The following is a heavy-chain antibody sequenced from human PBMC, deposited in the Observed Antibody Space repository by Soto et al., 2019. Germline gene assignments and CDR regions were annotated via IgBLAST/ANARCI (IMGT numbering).Heavy chain of an antibody. CDR2: ISGSGGST. CDR3: ASYGDYEVGVFDY. Sequence: PGGSLRLSCAASGFTFSSYAMSWVRQAPGKGLEWVSAISGSGGSTYYADSVKGRFTISRDNSKNTLYLQMNSLRAEDTAVYYGASYGDYEVGVFDYWGQGTLGTVSS. CDR1: GFTFSSYA. V-gene: IGHV3-23*01. J-gene: IGHJ4*02. D-gene: IGHD4-17*01.